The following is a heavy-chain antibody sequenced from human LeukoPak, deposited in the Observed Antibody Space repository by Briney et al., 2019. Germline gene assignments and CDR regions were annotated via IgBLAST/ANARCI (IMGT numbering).Heavy chain of an antibody. CDR3: ARHFDHVGSGIYEY. J-gene: IGHJ4*02. D-gene: IGHD3-10*01. Sequence: SETLSLTCTVSGGSISSYYWSWIRQPPGKGLEWIGYIYYSGSTNYNPSLKSRVTISVDTSKNQFSLKLSSVTAADTAVYYCARHFDHVGSGIYEYWGQGTLVTVSS. CDR2: IYYSGST. V-gene: IGHV4-59*01. CDR1: GGSISSYY.